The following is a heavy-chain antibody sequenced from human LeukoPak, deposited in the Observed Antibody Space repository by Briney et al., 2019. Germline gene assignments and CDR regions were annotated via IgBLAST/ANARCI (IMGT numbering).Heavy chain of an antibody. CDR3: ASSSWQRNY. J-gene: IGHJ4*02. Sequence: GGSLRLSCAASGFTFSSYWMSWVRQAPGKGLEWVANIKQDGSEKYYADSVKGRFTISRDNSKNTLYLQMNSLRAEDTAVYYCASSSWQRNYWGQGTLVTVSS. D-gene: IGHD6-13*01. CDR1: GFTFSSYW. V-gene: IGHV3-7*03. CDR2: IKQDGSEK.